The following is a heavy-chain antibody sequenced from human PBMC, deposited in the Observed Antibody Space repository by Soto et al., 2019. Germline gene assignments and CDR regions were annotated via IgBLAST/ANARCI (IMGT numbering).Heavy chain of an antibody. CDR3: ARASFRGVISHYYYMDV. Sequence: ASVKVSWKASGYTFTSYGISWVRQAPGQGLEWMGWISAYNGNTNYAQKLQGRVTMTTDTSTSTAYMELRSLRSDDTAVYYCARASFRGVISHYYYMDVWGKGTTVTVSS. CDR1: GYTFTSYG. J-gene: IGHJ6*03. D-gene: IGHD3-10*01. CDR2: ISAYNGNT. V-gene: IGHV1-18*01.